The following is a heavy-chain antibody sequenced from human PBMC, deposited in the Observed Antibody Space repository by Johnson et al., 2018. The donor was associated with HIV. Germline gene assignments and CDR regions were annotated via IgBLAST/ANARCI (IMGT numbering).Heavy chain of an antibody. CDR1: GFTFGDFA. J-gene: IGHJ3*02. Sequence: EVHLVESGGGLVQPGASLRLSCLTSGFTFGDFAMHWVRQSPGKGLEWVSYISSSGSTIYYADSVKGRFTISRDNAKNSLYLQMNSLRAEDTAVYYCARDETPGALDIWGQGTMVTVSS. CDR2: ISSSGSTI. CDR3: ARDETPGALDI. V-gene: IGHV3-48*03.